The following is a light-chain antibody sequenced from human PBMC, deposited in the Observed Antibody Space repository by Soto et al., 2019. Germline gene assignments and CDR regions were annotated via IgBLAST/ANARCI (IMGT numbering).Light chain of an antibody. J-gene: IGKJ1*01. Sequence: DIPMTQSPATLSASVGDRVTISCRASQSIDNWLAWFQQKPGKAPKVLIYKASNLESGVPSRFSGSGSGTEFTLTISSLQSDDFATYYCQHYYGYSWTFGQGTKVEIK. CDR2: KAS. CDR3: QHYYGYSWT. V-gene: IGKV1-5*03. CDR1: QSIDNW.